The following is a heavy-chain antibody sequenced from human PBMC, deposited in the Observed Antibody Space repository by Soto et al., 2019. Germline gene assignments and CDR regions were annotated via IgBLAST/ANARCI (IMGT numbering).Heavy chain of an antibody. CDR1: GFTFSNSW. V-gene: IGHV3-7*01. CDR2: IKPDESEK. D-gene: IGHD4-4*01. CDR3: VRGGSNYAS. J-gene: IGHJ5*02. Sequence: EVQLVESGGGLVQPGGSLRLSCTASGFTFSNSWMTWVRQAPGKGLEWVARIKPDESEKKYADSVKGRFSISRDNAKNSMYLQMDRLRGEDTAVYYCVRGGSNYASWGQGTLVTVYS.